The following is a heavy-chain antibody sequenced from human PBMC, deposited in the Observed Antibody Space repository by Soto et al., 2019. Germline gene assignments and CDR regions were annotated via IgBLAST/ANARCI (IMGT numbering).Heavy chain of an antibody. CDR1: GFTFGSYA. Sequence: WGSLRLSCAASGFTFGSYAISFFRQAPGKGLEWVSAISGSGGSTYYADSVKGRFTISRDNSKNTLYLQMNSLRAEDTAVYYCAKDFSLFDYCGQGTLVTVSS. J-gene: IGHJ4*02. V-gene: IGHV3-23*01. CDR2: ISGSGGST. CDR3: AKDFSLFDY.